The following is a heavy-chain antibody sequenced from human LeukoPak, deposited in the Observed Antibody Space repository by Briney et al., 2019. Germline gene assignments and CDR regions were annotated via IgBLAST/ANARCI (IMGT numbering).Heavy chain of an antibody. Sequence: GGSLRLSCAASGFTFSSYGMHWVRQAPGKGLECVAVISYDGSNKYYAASVKGRFTISRDNSKNTLYLQVNSLTAEDTAVYYCAKGLDSIVVVTPPDYWGQGTLVTVSS. CDR3: AKGLDSIVVVTPPDY. V-gene: IGHV3-30*18. CDR1: GFTFSSYG. J-gene: IGHJ4*02. D-gene: IGHD2-21*02. CDR2: ISYDGSNK.